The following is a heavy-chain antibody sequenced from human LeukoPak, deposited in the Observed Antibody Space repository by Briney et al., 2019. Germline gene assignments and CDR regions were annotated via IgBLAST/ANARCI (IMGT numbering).Heavy chain of an antibody. CDR3: ARVGDGYRRYFDY. J-gene: IGHJ4*02. CDR2: MNQDGSGK. CDR1: GFTFSNYW. V-gene: IGHV3-7*01. Sequence: GGSLRLSRAASGFTFSNYWMSWVRQAPGKGLEWVANMNQDGSGKYYVESVKGRFTISRDNAKNSLYLQMNSLSPEDTAVYYCARVGDGYRRYFDYWGQGTLVTVSS. D-gene: IGHD5-24*01.